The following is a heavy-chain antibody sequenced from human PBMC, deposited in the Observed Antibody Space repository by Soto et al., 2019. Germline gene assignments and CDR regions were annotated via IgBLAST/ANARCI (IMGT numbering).Heavy chain of an antibody. D-gene: IGHD6-19*01. V-gene: IGHV4-34*01. CDR2: INHSGST. Sequence: PSETLSLTCAVYGGSFSGYYWSWIRQPPGKGLEWIGEINHSGSTNYNPSLKSRVTISVDTSKNQFSLKLSSVTAADTAVYYCARFRYSSGWPTYYYYMDVWGKGTTVTVSS. J-gene: IGHJ6*03. CDR3: ARFRYSSGWPTYYYYMDV. CDR1: GGSFSGYY.